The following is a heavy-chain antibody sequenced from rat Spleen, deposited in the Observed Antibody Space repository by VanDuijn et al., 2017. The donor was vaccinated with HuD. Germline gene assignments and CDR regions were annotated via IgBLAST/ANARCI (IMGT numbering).Heavy chain of an antibody. CDR2: ISSGGNT. V-gene: IGHV2-6*01. CDR3: TRGITTFAY. J-gene: IGHJ3*01. CDR1: GFSLTSYT. Sequence: QVQLKESGPGLVQPSQTLSLTCTVSGFSLTSYTVSWVRQPPGKGLEWIAAISSGGNTYYNSALKSRLSISRDISKSQVFLKVKSLKTEDTGIYYCTRGITTFAYWGQGTLVTVSS. D-gene: IGHD1-10*01.